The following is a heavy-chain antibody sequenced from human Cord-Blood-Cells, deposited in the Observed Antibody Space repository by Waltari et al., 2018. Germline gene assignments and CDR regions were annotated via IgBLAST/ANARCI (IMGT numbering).Heavy chain of an antibody. V-gene: IGHV4-39*01. J-gene: IGHJ4*02. CDR1: GGSISSSSYF. Sequence: QLQLQESGPGLVKPSETLSLTCTVSGGSISSSSYFWGWIRQPPGKGLEWIGSIYYSGTAYYTPPHKRRVTISVDTSKNQFSLKLSSVTAADTAVYYCARLWYFNYWGQGTLVTVSS. CDR3: ARLWYFNY. CDR2: IYYSGTA.